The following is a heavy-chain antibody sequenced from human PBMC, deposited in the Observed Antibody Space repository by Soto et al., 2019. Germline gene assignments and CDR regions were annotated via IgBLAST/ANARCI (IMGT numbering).Heavy chain of an antibody. V-gene: IGHV3-33*01. CDR1: GFTFSDYA. Sequence: QVQLVKSGGGVVQPGWSLRLSCVTSGFTFSDYAMHWVRQAPGKGLEWVAVIRPDGSNRYYADSVKGRFTISRDMSKNTLYLQMSSLRADDTAVYFCARVGRPQHLLTSFDNCGPGTVVTVSS. CDR2: IRPDGSNR. CDR3: ARVGRPQHLLTSFDN. D-gene: IGHD2-2*01. J-gene: IGHJ5*02.